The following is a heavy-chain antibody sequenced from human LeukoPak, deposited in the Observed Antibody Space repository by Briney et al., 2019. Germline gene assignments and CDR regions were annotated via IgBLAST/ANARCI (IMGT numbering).Heavy chain of an antibody. D-gene: IGHD3-22*01. Sequence: PSETLSLTCAVYGGSFSGYYWSWIRQPPGKGLEWIGEINHSGSTNYNPSLKSRVTISVDTSKNQFSLKLSSVTAADTAVYYCAAPETYYYDSNGYHPPNWGQGTLVTVSS. CDR1: GGSFSGYY. CDR2: INHSGST. CDR3: AAPETYYYDSNGYHPPN. J-gene: IGHJ4*02. V-gene: IGHV4-34*01.